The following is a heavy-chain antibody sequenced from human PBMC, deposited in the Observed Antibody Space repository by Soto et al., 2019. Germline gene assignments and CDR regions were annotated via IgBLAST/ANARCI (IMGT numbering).Heavy chain of an antibody. CDR3: AREGARAPGGYFDL. CDR2: ISSSSSYT. Sequence: QVQLVESGGGLVKPGGSLRLSCAASGFTFSDYYMSWIRQAPGKGLEWVSYISSSSSYTNYADSVKGRFTTSRDNAKNSLYLQMNSLRAEDTAVYYCAREGARAPGGYFDLWGRGTLVTVSS. CDR1: GFTFSDYY. J-gene: IGHJ2*01. V-gene: IGHV3-11*05. D-gene: IGHD3-16*01.